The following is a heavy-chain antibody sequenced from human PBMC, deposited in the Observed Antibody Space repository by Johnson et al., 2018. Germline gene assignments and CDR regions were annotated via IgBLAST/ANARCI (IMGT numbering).Heavy chain of an antibody. V-gene: IGHV3-23*04. CDR2: MSGSGGST. CDR3: AKGYDSSPWWYFDL. J-gene: IGHJ2*01. D-gene: IGHD3-22*01. Sequence: VQLVESGGGLVQPGGSXRLSCAASGFTFSSYAMNWVRQAPGKGRAWVSLMSGSGGSTYYAGSVKGRFTISRENSKTTLYLQRKRLRAEDTAVYYCAKGYDSSPWWYFDLWGRGTLVTVSS. CDR1: GFTFSSYA.